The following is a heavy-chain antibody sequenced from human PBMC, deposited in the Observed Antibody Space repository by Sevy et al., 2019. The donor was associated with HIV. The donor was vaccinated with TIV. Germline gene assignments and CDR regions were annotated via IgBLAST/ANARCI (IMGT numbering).Heavy chain of an antibody. CDR3: TRVLGTISPYYYYGLDV. CDR1: GFTFGDYA. Sequence: GGSLRLSCTGSGFTFGDYAMSWIRQAPGKGLEWVGFIRSQTYGGTTEYAASVKGRLTISRDNSKSIAYLQMNNLKTEDTAVYYCTRVLGTISPYYYYGLDVWGQGTTVTVSS. CDR2: IRSQTYGGTT. J-gene: IGHJ6*02. D-gene: IGHD3-3*01. V-gene: IGHV3-49*03.